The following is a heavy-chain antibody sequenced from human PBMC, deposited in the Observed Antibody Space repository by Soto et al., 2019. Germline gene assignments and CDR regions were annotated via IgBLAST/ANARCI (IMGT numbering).Heavy chain of an antibody. CDR1: GLTFNTDC. Sequence: GSLRRSWAASGLTFNTDCMKWVREAPGKGLEWLSYISSSSSSIYYADSVKGRFTISRDNAKNSLYLQMNSLRAEDTAKYYCARVMSISWYFDLWGRGTLVTVSS. J-gene: IGHJ2*01. V-gene: IGHV3-48*01. CDR2: ISSSSSSI. D-gene: IGHD5-12*01. CDR3: ARVMSISWYFDL.